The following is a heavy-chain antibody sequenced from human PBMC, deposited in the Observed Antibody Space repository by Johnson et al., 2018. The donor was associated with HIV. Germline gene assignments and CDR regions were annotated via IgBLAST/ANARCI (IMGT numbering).Heavy chain of an antibody. Sequence: MLLVESGGGLVQPGGSLRLACAASGFTVSRNYMSWVRQAPGKGLEWVSVIYSGGGTYYADSVKGRFTISRDNSKNTLYLQMNSLRAEDTAAYYWASAIPGRSSLYGFDFWGQGTMVTVSS. CDR2: IYSGGGT. CDR1: GFTVSRNY. D-gene: IGHD2-2*01. CDR3: ASAIPGRSSLYGFDF. J-gene: IGHJ3*01. V-gene: IGHV3-66*01.